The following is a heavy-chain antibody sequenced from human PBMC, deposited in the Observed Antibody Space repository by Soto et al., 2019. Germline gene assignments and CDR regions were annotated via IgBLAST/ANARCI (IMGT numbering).Heavy chain of an antibody. J-gene: IGHJ4*02. V-gene: IGHV1-3*04. CDR1: GNTFSNYV. CDR3: ARRYYDILTGYLDDY. Sequence: ASVKVSWKASGNTFSNYVIHWVRQAPGQSLEWMGWINTGDGNRKYSQKFQGRVTITADKSTSTAYMELSSLRSEDTAVYYCARRYYDILTGYLDDYWGQGTLVTVSS. CDR2: INTGDGNR. D-gene: IGHD3-9*01.